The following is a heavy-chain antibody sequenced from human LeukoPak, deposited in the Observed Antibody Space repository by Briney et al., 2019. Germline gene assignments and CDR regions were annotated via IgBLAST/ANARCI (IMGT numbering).Heavy chain of an antibody. D-gene: IGHD1-26*01. CDR2: ISSSSGSI. J-gene: IGHJ4*02. Sequence: GGSLRLSCAASGFTFSSFSMNWVRQAPGKGLEWVSSISSSSGSIYYADSLKGRFTISRDNAKNSLYLQMNSLKTEDTAVYYCTTGMFSGGSYEAHWGQGTLVTVSS. V-gene: IGHV3-21*03. CDR3: TTGMFSGGSYEAH. CDR1: GFTFSSFS.